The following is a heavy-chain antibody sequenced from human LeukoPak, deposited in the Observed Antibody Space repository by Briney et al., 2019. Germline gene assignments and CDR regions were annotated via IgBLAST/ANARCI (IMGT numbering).Heavy chain of an antibody. CDR2: IYTSGST. CDR3: ARHYYYDSSGYYGGYFDY. J-gene: IGHJ4*02. Sequence: SETLSLTCTVSGGSISSYYWSWIRQPAGKGLEWIGRIYTSGSTNYNPSLKSRVTMSVDTSKNQFSLKLSSVTAADTAVYYCARHYYYDSSGYYGGYFDYWGQGTLVTVSS. CDR1: GGSISSYY. V-gene: IGHV4-4*07. D-gene: IGHD3-22*01.